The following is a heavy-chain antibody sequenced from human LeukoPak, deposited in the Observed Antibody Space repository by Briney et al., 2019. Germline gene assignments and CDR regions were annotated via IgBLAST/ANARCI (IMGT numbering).Heavy chain of an antibody. Sequence: KPSETLSLTCTVSGGSISSGGYYWSWIRQPPGKGLEWIGYIYHSGSTYYNPSLKSRVTISVDRSKNQFSLKLSSVTAADTAVYYCARGRWIGGRGSFDKAYFDYWGQGTLVTVSS. J-gene: IGHJ4*02. CDR3: ARGRWIGGRGSFDKAYFDY. D-gene: IGHD1-26*01. CDR1: GGSISSGGYY. V-gene: IGHV4-30-2*01. CDR2: IYHSGST.